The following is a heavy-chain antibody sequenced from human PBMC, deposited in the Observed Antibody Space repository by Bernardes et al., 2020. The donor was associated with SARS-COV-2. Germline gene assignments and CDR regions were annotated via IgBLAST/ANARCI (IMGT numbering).Heavy chain of an antibody. CDR1: GFSLSTSGMC. J-gene: IGHJ6*02. Sequence: SGPTLVKPTQTLTLTCTFSGFSLSTSGMCVSWIRQPPGKALEWLARIDWDDDKYYSTSLKTRLTISKDTSKNQVVLTMTNMDPVDTATYYCARTRIAAAGTLYYYYYGMDVWGQGTTVTVSS. D-gene: IGHD6-13*01. CDR2: IDWDDDK. CDR3: ARTRIAAAGTLYYYYYGMDV. V-gene: IGHV2-70*11.